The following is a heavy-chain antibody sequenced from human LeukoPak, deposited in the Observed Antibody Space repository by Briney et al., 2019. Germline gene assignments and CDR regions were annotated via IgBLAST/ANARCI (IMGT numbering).Heavy chain of an antibody. CDR1: GFTVSSNY. Sequence: GGSLRLSCAASGFTVSSNYMSWVRQAPGKGLEWVSVIYSAGSTYYADSVKGRFTISRDNSENTLYLQMNSLRAEDTAVYYCARASGYSYGYWYFDYWGQGTLVTVSS. D-gene: IGHD5-18*01. V-gene: IGHV3-53*01. CDR2: IYSAGST. J-gene: IGHJ4*02. CDR3: ARASGYSYGYWYFDY.